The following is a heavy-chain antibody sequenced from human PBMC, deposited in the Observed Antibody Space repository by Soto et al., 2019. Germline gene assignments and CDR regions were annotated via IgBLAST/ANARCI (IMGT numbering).Heavy chain of an antibody. CDR3: AKGSIAARLYYGMDV. Sequence: GGSLRLSCAASVFTFDDYAMHWVRQAPGKGLEWVSGISWNSGSIGYADSVKGRFTISRDNAKNSLYLQMNSLRAEDTALYYCAKGSIAARLYYGMDVWGQGTTVTVSS. J-gene: IGHJ6*02. D-gene: IGHD6-6*01. CDR2: ISWNSGSI. CDR1: VFTFDDYA. V-gene: IGHV3-9*01.